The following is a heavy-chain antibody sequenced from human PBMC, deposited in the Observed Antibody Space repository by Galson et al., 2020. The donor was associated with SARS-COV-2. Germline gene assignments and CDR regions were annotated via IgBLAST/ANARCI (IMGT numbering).Heavy chain of an antibody. V-gene: IGHV1-69*10. Sequence: SVKVSCKASGGTFSSYAISWVRQAPGQRLEWMGGIIPILGIANYAQKFQGRVTITADKSTSTAYMELSSLRSEDTAVYYCARTAGGISSSWTNYYYYMDVWGKGTTVTVSS. CDR1: GGTFSSYA. J-gene: IGHJ6*03. CDR3: ARTAGGISSSWTNYYYYMDV. D-gene: IGHD6-13*01. CDR2: IIPILGIA.